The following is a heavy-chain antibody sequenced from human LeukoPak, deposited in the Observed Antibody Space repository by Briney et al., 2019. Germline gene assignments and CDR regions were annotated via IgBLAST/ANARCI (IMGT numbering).Heavy chain of an antibody. Sequence: PSETLSLTCTVSGGSISSYYWSWIRQSPVKGLEWIGYIFPSGSAFYNPSLESRVTISLDTSENQFSLTLSSVTAADTAVYYCARRNHYFYYMDVWSKGTTVTVSS. V-gene: IGHV4-4*09. CDR2: IFPSGSA. CDR3: ARRNHYFYYMDV. J-gene: IGHJ6*03. CDR1: GGSISSYY.